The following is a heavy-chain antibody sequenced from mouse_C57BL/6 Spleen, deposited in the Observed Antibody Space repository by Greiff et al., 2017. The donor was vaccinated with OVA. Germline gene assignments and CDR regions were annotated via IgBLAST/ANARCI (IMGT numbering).Heavy chain of an antibody. Sequence: EVKLVESGPGLVKPSQSLSLTCSVTGYSITSGYYWNWIRQFPGNKLEWMGYISYDGSNNYNPSLKNRISITRDTSKNQFFLKLNSVTTEDTATYYCARDGGLGRGYYYAMDYWGQGTSVTVSS. CDR2: ISYDGSN. CDR1: GYSITSGYY. V-gene: IGHV3-6*01. J-gene: IGHJ4*01. D-gene: IGHD4-1*01. CDR3: ARDGGLGRGYYYAMDY.